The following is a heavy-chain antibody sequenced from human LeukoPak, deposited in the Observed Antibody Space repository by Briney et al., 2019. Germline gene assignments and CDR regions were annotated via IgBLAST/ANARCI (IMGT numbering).Heavy chain of an antibody. CDR1: GFTFSSYS. D-gene: IGHD1-26*01. V-gene: IGHV3-48*02. CDR3: VRSNTYFFEY. CDR2: ITSSSSNI. Sequence: GGSLRLSCAASGFTFSSYSMNWVRQAPGKGLEWLSYITSSSSNIYYADSVKGRFTISRDNAKNSLYLQMNSLRDEDTALYYCVRSNTYFFEYWGQGALVTVSS. J-gene: IGHJ4*02.